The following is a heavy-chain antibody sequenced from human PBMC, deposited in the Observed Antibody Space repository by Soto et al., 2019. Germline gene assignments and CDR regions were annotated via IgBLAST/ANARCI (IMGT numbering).Heavy chain of an antibody. Sequence: QVQLVESGGGVVQPGRSLRLSCAASGFTFSTYGMHWVRQAPGKGLEWVAVISYDGSNKYYADSVKGRFTISRDNSKNTVYPQMNSLKAEDTAVYYCARDLRRYSGSYTPDYWGQGTLVTVSS. CDR3: ARDLRRYSGSYTPDY. J-gene: IGHJ4*02. CDR2: ISYDGSNK. D-gene: IGHD1-26*01. V-gene: IGHV3-30*19. CDR1: GFTFSTYG.